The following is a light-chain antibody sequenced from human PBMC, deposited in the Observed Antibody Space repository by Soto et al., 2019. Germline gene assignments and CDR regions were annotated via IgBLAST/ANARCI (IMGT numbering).Light chain of an antibody. J-gene: IGKJ2*01. CDR3: HLYYNIPDT. CDR1: QSLLFSSNNKNY. V-gene: IGKV4-1*01. CDR2: WAS. Sequence: DIVMTQSPDSLAVSLGERATINCKSSQSLLFSSNNKNYLAWYQQKPGQPPKLLIYWASTRESGVPDRFTGSGSGTDFTLTISSLQAEDVAVYYCHLYYNIPDTFGQGTKVEI.